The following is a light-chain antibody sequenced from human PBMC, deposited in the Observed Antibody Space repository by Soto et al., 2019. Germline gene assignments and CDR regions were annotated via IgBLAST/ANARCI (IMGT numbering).Light chain of an antibody. V-gene: IGLV2-14*01. Sequence: QSVLTQPASVSGSPGQSITISCTGTSSDVGGYIYVSWYQQHPGKAPKLIIYEVTYRPSGVSDRFSGSKSGSTATLTISGLQPDDEADYYCSSYTSSSTLYVFGTGTKVTVL. CDR2: EVT. J-gene: IGLJ1*01. CDR3: SSYTSSSTLYV. CDR1: SSDVGGYIY.